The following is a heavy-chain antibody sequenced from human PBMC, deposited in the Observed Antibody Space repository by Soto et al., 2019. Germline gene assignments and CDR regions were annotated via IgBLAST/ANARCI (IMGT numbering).Heavy chain of an antibody. CDR2: INSDGSST. CDR3: ARGLILWFGEIYYFDY. Sequence: PGGSLRLSCAASGFTFSSYWMHWVRQAPGKGLVWVSRINSDGSSTSYADSVKGRFTISRDNAKNTLYLQMNSLRAEDTALYYCARGLILWFGEIYYFDYWGQGTLVTVSS. CDR1: GFTFSSYW. J-gene: IGHJ4*02. V-gene: IGHV3-74*01. D-gene: IGHD3-10*01.